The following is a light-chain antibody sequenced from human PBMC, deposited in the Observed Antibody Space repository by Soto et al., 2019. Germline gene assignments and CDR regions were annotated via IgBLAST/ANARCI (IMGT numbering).Light chain of an antibody. CDR3: SSYTNTGTLYV. J-gene: IGLJ1*01. CDR2: EVS. Sequence: QSALTQPPSVSGSPGQSITISCTGTNRDVGGYDYVSWYQQHPGKSPKLILYEVSNRPAGVSNRFSGSKSGNTASLSISGLQAEDEADYYCSSYTNTGTLYVLGTGTKVNVL. CDR1: NRDVGGYDY. V-gene: IGLV2-14*01.